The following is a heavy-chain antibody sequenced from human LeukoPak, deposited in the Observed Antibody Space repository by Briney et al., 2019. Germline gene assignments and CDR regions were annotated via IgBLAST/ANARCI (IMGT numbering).Heavy chain of an antibody. V-gene: IGHV3-43*01. J-gene: IGHJ4*02. CDR2: ISWDGDNT. CDR1: GFTFDDYT. Sequence: PGGSLRLSCAASGFTFDDYTMHWVRQAPGKGLEWVSLISWDGDNTYYADSVKGRFTISRDNSKNSLYLQMNSLRAEDTAVYYCASYYDFWSGYYTYYFDYWGQGTLVTVSS. CDR3: ASYYDFWSGYYTYYFDY. D-gene: IGHD3-3*01.